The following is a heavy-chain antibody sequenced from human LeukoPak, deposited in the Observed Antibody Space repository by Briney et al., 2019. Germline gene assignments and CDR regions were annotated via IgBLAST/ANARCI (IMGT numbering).Heavy chain of an antibody. CDR3: ARVSLWLGEPHYMDV. CDR2: IYPGDSDT. J-gene: IGHJ6*03. V-gene: IGHV5-51*01. CDR1: GYSFTSYW. Sequence: GESLKISCKGSGYSFTSYWIGWVRQMPGKGLEWMGIIYPGDSDTRYSPSFQGQVTISADKSISTAYLQWSSLKASDTAMYYCARVSLWLGEPHYMDVWGKGTTVTVSS. D-gene: IGHD3-10*01.